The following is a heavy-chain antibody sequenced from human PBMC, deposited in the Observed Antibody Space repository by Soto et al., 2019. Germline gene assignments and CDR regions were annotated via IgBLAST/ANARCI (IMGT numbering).Heavy chain of an antibody. J-gene: IGHJ6*02. Sequence: GGSLRLSCAASGFTFTRYSMNWVRQAPGKGLEWVAVIWYDGSNKYYADSVKGRFTISRDNSKNTLYLQMNSLRAEDTAVYYCARDNAPPFIVVPAAPKYGMDVWGQGTTVTVSS. CDR3: ARDNAPPFIVVPAAPKYGMDV. CDR2: IWYDGSNK. V-gene: IGHV3-33*07. D-gene: IGHD2-2*01. CDR1: GFTFTRYS.